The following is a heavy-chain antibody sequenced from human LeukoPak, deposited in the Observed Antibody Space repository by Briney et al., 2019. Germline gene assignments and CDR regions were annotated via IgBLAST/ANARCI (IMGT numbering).Heavy chain of an antibody. J-gene: IGHJ2*01. D-gene: IGHD3-22*01. CDR1: GFTFSSYS. Sequence: TGGSLRLSCAASGFTFSSYSMTWVRQAPGKGLEWVSVISGSATSTYYADSVKGRFTISRDNSKNTLYLQMNSLRAEDTAVYYCAKVLGYGDSSYWYFDLWGRGTLVTVSS. CDR2: ISGSATST. V-gene: IGHV3-23*01. CDR3: AKVLGYGDSSYWYFDL.